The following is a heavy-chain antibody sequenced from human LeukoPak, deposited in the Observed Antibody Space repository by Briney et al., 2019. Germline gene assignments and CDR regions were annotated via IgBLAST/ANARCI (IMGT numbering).Heavy chain of an antibody. J-gene: IGHJ4*02. CDR2: IYSSGTT. D-gene: IGHD2-15*01. V-gene: IGHV4-4*07. CDR3: ARVYCSGGNCYHFDY. CDR1: GGSISNHY. Sequence: SETLSLTCTVSGGSISNHYCSWIRQPAGKGLEWIGRIYSSGTTDYNPSLKSRVVMSVDTSKNQVSRKLSAVTAADTAVYYCARVYCSGGNCYHFDYWGQGTLVTVSS.